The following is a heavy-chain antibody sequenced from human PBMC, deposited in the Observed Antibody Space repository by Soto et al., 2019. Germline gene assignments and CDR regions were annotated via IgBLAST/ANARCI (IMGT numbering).Heavy chain of an antibody. CDR2: IYPGDSDT. V-gene: IGHV5-51*01. Sequence: PGESLKISCNGSGYSFTSYWIGWVRQMPGKGLEWMGIIYPGDSDTRYSPSFQGQVTISADKSISTAYLQWSSLKASDTAMYYCARQITRPGRYFDYWGQGTLVTVSS. D-gene: IGHD3-16*01. CDR3: ARQITRPGRYFDY. J-gene: IGHJ4*02. CDR1: GYSFTSYW.